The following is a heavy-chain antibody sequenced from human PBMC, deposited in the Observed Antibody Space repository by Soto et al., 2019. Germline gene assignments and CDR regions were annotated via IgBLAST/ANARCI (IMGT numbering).Heavy chain of an antibody. V-gene: IGHV1-18*01. J-gene: IGHJ3*02. CDR1: GYTFTSYG. CDR3: ATSIMGNGAFDI. D-gene: IGHD3-16*01. Sequence: GASVKVSCKASGYTFTSYGISWVRQAPGQGLEWMGWISAYSGNTNYAQKLQGRVTMTTDTSTSTAYMELRSLRSDDTAVYYCATSIMGNGAFDIWGQGTMVTVSS. CDR2: ISAYSGNT.